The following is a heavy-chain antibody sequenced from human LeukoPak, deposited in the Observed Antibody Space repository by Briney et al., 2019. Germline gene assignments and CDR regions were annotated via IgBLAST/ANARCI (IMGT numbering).Heavy chain of an antibody. CDR3: AKTGMVRGSY. D-gene: IGHD3-10*01. V-gene: IGHV3-23*01. J-gene: IGHJ4*02. CDR1: GFTFSSYG. CDR2: INDSGGRT. Sequence: GGSLRLSCAASGFTFSSYGMSWVRQAPGKGLEWVSSINDSGGRTYYADSVKGRFTISRDNSKNTLYLQMNSLRAEDTAVYYCAKTGMVRGSYWDQGTLVTVSS.